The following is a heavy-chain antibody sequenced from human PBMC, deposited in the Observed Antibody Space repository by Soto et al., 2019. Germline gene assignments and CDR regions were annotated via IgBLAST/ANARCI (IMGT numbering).Heavy chain of an antibody. CDR3: ARDASGWGNWFDP. CDR2: IIPIFGTA. Sequence: SGKVSCKASGGTFSSYAISWVRQAPGQGLEWMGGIIPIFGTANYAQKFQGRVTITADESTSTAYMELSSLRSEDTAVYYCARDASGWGNWFDPWGQGTLVTVSS. V-gene: IGHV1-69*13. J-gene: IGHJ5*02. D-gene: IGHD6-19*01. CDR1: GGTFSSYA.